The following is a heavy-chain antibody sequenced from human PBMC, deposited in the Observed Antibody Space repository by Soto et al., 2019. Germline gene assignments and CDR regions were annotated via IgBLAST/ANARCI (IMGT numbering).Heavy chain of an antibody. J-gene: IGHJ6*02. CDR3: ARDLWGYCGTDCYPLDV. Sequence: SETLSLTCAVSGGSISSSNWWSWVLPPPGKGLEWIGEIYHSGSTNYNPSLKSRVTISVDKSKNQFSLKLSSVTAADTAVYYCARDLWGYCGTDCYPLDVWGQGTTVT. D-gene: IGHD2-21*02. V-gene: IGHV4-4*02. CDR1: GGSISSSNW. CDR2: IYHSGST.